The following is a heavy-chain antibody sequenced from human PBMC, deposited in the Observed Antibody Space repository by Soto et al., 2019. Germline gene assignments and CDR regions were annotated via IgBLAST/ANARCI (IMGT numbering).Heavy chain of an antibody. J-gene: IGHJ5*02. CDR1: GGSISSYY. Sequence: SETLSLTCTVSGGSISSYYWSWIRQPPGKGLEWIGYIYYSGSTNYNPSLKSRVTISVDTSKNQFSLKLSSVTAADTAVYYCAREGRWFDPWGQGTLVTVSS. CDR2: IYYSGST. V-gene: IGHV4-59*01. CDR3: AREGRWFDP.